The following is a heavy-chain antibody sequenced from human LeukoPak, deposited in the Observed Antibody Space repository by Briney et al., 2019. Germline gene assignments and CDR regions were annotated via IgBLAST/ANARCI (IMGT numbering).Heavy chain of an antibody. D-gene: IGHD6-13*01. CDR2: INGDGGSR. CDR1: GFTFSTYW. Sequence: GGSLRLSCAASGFTFSTYWMHWVRRAPGKGLVWVSRINGDGGSRNYADSVKGRFTISRDNAKNTLYLQMSSLRVEDTAVYYCASASSHRTAAGGDYWGQGTLVTVST. V-gene: IGHV3-74*01. CDR3: ASASSHRTAAGGDY. J-gene: IGHJ4*02.